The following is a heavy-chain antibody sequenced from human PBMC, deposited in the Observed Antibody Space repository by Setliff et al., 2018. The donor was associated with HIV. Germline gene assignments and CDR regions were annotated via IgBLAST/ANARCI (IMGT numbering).Heavy chain of an antibody. D-gene: IGHD6-19*01. V-gene: IGHV4-34*01. CDR1: SGSFGANY. CDR2: IHPSGNT. Sequence: PSETLSLTCAVDSGSFGANYLTWIRQPPGKGLEWIGEIHPSGNTYYNPSLQSRVTVSVDTSKNQFSLKLSSVTAADTAVYYCARRSGWFYDYWGQGTLVTVS. CDR3: ARRSGWFYDY. J-gene: IGHJ4*02.